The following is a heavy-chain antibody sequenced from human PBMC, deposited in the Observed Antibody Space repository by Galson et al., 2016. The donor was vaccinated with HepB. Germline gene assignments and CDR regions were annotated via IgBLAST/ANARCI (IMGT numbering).Heavy chain of an antibody. CDR3: ARWDSYGDREYFHH. Sequence: SLRLSCAASGSTFSNYWMSWVRQAAGKGLEWVANIKQDESEKYYMDSVKGRFTITRDNAKNSLYLQMNSLTVEDTAVYYCARWDSYGDREYFHHWGQGTLVTVSS. J-gene: IGHJ1*01. CDR1: GSTFSNYW. D-gene: IGHD4-17*01. CDR2: IKQDESEK. V-gene: IGHV3-7*01.